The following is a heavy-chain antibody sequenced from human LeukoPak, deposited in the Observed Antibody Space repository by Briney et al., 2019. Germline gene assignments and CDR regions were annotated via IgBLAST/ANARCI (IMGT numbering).Heavy chain of an antibody. J-gene: IGHJ6*04. CDR1: GGSFSGYY. CDR3: ASWYCSSNSCLSHYYYYHGMDV. Sequence: SETLSLTCAVYGGSFSGYYWSWIRQPPGKGLEWIWEISHSGSTNYNPSLKSRVTISVDTSKNQFSLKLSSVAAADTAVYYRASWYCSSNSCLSHYYYYHGMDVWGKGTTVTVSS. CDR2: ISHSGST. D-gene: IGHD2-2*01. V-gene: IGHV4-34*01.